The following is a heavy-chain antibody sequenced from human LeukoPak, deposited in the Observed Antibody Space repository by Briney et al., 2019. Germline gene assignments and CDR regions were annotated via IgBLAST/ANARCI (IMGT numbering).Heavy chain of an antibody. D-gene: IGHD6-19*01. Sequence: GGSLRLSCTASGFTFSNYAMSWVRQAPGKGLEWVSGISGSGDSTYYADSVKGRFTISRDNSKNTLYLQMNSLRAEDTAVYYCARRSGIAVAGAFDYWGQGTLVTVSS. CDR1: GFTFSNYA. CDR2: ISGSGDST. J-gene: IGHJ4*02. V-gene: IGHV3-23*01. CDR3: ARRSGIAVAGAFDY.